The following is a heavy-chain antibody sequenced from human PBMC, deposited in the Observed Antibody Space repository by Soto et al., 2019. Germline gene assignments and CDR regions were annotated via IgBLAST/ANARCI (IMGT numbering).Heavy chain of an antibody. CDR1: GFDFNKYA. V-gene: IGHV3-23*01. Sequence: GGSLRLSCAAFGFDFNKYAMTWVRQAPGKGLQWVSSITSNGDSTYYADSVKGRFTTSRDNSKNMLYLQMNSLRADDTAVFYCAKDSPSYTTSPFYFDSWGQGTLVTVSS. D-gene: IGHD2-2*02. CDR3: AKDSPSYTTSPFYFDS. J-gene: IGHJ4*02. CDR2: ITSNGDST.